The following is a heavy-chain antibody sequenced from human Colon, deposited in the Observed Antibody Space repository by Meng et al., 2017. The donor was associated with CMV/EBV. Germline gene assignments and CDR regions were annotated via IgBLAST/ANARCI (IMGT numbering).Heavy chain of an antibody. CDR2: ISAQKGAT. D-gene: IGHD5-24*01. CDR1: VYTFPTYG. CDR3: ARDWSDVAKIIADN. Sequence: SVYTFPTYGISWLRQAPGQGLEWLGWISAQKGATVYGKNFQGRVSMTTDSSTSTAYMELRSLTSDDTAVYFCARDWSDVAKIIADNWGQGTLVTVSS. V-gene: IGHV1-18*01. J-gene: IGHJ4*02.